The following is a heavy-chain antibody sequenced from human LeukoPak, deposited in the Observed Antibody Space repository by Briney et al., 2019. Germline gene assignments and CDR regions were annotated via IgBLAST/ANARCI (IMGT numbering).Heavy chain of an antibody. CDR3: ARGGGAAANYYYYYGMDV. CDR2: IYYSGST. J-gene: IGHJ6*02. V-gene: IGHV4-59*01. CDR1: GASISSYY. Sequence: SETLSLTCTVSGASISSYYWSWIRQPPGKGLEWIGYIYYSGSTNYNPSLKSRVTISVDTSKNQFSLKLSSVTAADTAVYYCARGGGAAANYYYYYGMDVWGQGTTVTVSS. D-gene: IGHD6-13*01.